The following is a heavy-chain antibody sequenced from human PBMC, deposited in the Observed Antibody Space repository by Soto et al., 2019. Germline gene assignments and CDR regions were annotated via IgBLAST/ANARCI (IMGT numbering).Heavy chain of an antibody. CDR2: IWYDGSNK. D-gene: IGHD4-17*01. V-gene: IGHV3-33*01. Sequence: GGSLRLSCAASGFTFSSYGMHWVRQAPGKGLEWVAVIWYDGSNKYYADSVKGRFTISRDNSKNTLYLQMNSLRAEDTAVYYCARDIGPTTVTPPYYYGMDVWGQGTTVTVSS. CDR1: GFTFSSYG. CDR3: ARDIGPTTVTPPYYYGMDV. J-gene: IGHJ6*02.